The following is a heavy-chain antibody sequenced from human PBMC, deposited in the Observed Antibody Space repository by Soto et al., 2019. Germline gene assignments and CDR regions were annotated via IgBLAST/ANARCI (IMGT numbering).Heavy chain of an antibody. J-gene: IGHJ6*03. Sequence: GGSLRLSXAASGFTFSSYAMSWVRQAPGKGLEWVSAISGSGGSTYYADSVKGRLTISRDNSKNTLYLQMNSLRAEDTAVYYCARPGGPIIYYYYYMDVWGKGTTVTVSS. CDR1: GFTFSSYA. CDR3: ARPGGPIIYYYYYMDV. D-gene: IGHD3-10*01. V-gene: IGHV3-23*01. CDR2: ISGSGGST.